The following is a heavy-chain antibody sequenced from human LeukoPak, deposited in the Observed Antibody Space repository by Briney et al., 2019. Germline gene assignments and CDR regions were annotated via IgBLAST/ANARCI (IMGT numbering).Heavy chain of an antibody. CDR2: IYHSGST. D-gene: IGHD3-16*01. CDR1: AFIFSGHW. CDR3: ARQSLRRPSFDY. Sequence: GSLRLSCEGSAFIFSGHWMNWVRQPPGKGLEWIGEIYHSGSTNYNPSLKSRVTISVDKSKNQFSLKLSSVTAADTAVYYCARQSLRRPSFDYWGQGTLVTVSS. V-gene: IGHV4-4*02. J-gene: IGHJ4*02.